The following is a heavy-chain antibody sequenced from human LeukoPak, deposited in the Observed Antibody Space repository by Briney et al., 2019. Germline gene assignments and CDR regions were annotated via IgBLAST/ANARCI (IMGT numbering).Heavy chain of an antibody. CDR3: VSGRGYCSGNRCYVESIGDY. D-gene: IGHD2-15*01. CDR1: GYSISSGYY. J-gene: IGHJ4*02. CDR2: IYHSGST. Sequence: SETLSLTCTVSGYSISSGYYWGWIRQPPGKGLEWIGSIYHSGSTYYNPSLKSRVTISVDTSINQFSLILSSVTAAETAVYYCVSGRGYCSGNRCYVESIGDYWGQGTLVTVSS. V-gene: IGHV4-38-2*02.